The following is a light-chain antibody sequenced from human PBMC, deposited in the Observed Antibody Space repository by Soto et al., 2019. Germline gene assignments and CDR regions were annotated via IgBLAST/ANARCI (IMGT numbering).Light chain of an antibody. CDR1: QSVGNY. CDR2: DAS. J-gene: IGKJ4*01. V-gene: IGKV3-11*01. CDR3: QQRSNQLT. Sequence: EIVLTQSPATLSLSPGERATLSCRASQSVGNYLAWYQQKPGQAPRLLMYDASNRASGIPARFSGSGYGTDFTLTISSLEPEDFAVYYCQQRSNQLTLGGGTKVDIK.